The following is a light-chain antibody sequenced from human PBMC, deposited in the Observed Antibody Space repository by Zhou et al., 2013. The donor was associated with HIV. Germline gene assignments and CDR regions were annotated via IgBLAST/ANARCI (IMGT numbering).Light chain of an antibody. J-gene: IGKJ2*03. CDR3: QQYVTSMAYS. V-gene: IGKV3-20*01. Sequence: EIVLTQSPGTLSLSPGERATLSCRASQSVSSNSLAWFQQKPGQSPRLLIYGASSRATGIPDRFSGSGSGTDFTLTISGLEPEDFAVYYCQQYVTSMAYSFGQGTKLE. CDR1: QSVSSNS. CDR2: GAS.